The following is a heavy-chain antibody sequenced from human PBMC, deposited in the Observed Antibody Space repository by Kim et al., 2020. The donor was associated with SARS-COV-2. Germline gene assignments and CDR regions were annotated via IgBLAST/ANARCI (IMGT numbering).Heavy chain of an antibody. J-gene: IGHJ5*02. CDR3: ARPRGGSGTQNGFDP. CDR1: GYSFSSYW. CDR2: IYPSDSDT. Sequence: GESLKISCKASGYSFSSYWIAWVRQMPGKGLELMGVIYPSDSDTRYSPSFQGQVIISVDKSISTAYLQWSSLEASDTAMYYCARPRGGSGTQNGFDPWGQETLVSVAS. D-gene: IGHD6-25*01. V-gene: IGHV5-51*01.